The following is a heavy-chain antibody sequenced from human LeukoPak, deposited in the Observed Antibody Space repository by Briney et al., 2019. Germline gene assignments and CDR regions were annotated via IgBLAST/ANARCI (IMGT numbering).Heavy chain of an antibody. J-gene: IGHJ6*03. Sequence: GGSLRLSCAASEFSVGSNYMTWVRQAPGKGLEWVSLIYSGGSTYYADSVKGRFTISRDNSKNTLYLQMNSLRAEDTAVYYCASRSGYYYYYMDVWGKGTTVTISS. CDR1: EFSVGSNY. CDR3: ASRSGYYYYYMDV. V-gene: IGHV3-53*01. CDR2: IYSGGST.